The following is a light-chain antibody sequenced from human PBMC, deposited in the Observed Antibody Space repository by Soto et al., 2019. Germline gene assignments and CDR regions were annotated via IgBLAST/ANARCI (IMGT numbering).Light chain of an antibody. CDR2: AAS. CDR3: QQLKSYPLS. Sequence: DIQLTQSPSFLSASVGDRVTITCRTSQDISSYLAWYQQKPGKAPQLLISAASTLQSGVPSRFSGSGSGTAFTLTISSLQPGDFATYYCQQLKSYPLSFGGGPKVEI. CDR1: QDISSY. J-gene: IGKJ4*01. V-gene: IGKV1-9*01.